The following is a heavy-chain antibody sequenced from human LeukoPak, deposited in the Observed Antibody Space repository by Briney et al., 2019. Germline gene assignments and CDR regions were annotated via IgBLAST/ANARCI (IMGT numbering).Heavy chain of an antibody. CDR1: GGTFSSYA. V-gene: IGHV1-69*13. D-gene: IGHD2-2*01. Sequence: ASVKVSCTASGGTFSSYAISWVRQAPGQGLEWMGGIIPIFGTANYAQKLQGRVTITADESTSTAYMELSSLRSEDTAVYYCARVIVVVPAADAFDIWGQGTMVTVSS. J-gene: IGHJ3*02. CDR2: IIPIFGTA. CDR3: ARVIVVVPAADAFDI.